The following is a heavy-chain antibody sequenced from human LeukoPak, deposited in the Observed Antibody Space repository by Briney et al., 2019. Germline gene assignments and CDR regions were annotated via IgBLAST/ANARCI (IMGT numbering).Heavy chain of an antibody. CDR1: GGSISSYY. D-gene: IGHD3-10*01. Sequence: PSETLSLTCTVSGGSISSYYWSWIRQPPGKGLEWIGYIYHSGSTNYNPSLKSRVTISVDTSKNQFSLKLSSVTAADTAVYYCARRGDQLLWFGELLSSRRPSRFDPWGQGTLVTVSS. CDR3: ARRGDQLLWFGELLSSRRPSRFDP. J-gene: IGHJ5*02. CDR2: IYHSGST. V-gene: IGHV4-59*12.